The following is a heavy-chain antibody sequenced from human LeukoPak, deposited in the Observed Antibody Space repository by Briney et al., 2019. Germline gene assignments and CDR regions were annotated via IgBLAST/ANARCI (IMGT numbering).Heavy chain of an antibody. CDR1: GFTLSSYW. V-gene: IGHV3-74*01. CDR3: ARDQDPYVVATIDFDY. Sequence: GGSLRLSCAASGFTLSSYWMHWVRQAPGKGLVWVSRIDTDERSTNYADSVKGRFTISRDNAKNSVYLQMNSLRAEDTAVYYCARDQDPYVVATIDFDYWGQGTLVTVSS. D-gene: IGHD5-12*01. J-gene: IGHJ4*02. CDR2: IDTDERST.